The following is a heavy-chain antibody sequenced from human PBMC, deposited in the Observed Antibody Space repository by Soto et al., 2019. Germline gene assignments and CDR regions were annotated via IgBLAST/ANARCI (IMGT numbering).Heavy chain of an antibody. D-gene: IGHD6-19*01. V-gene: IGHV3-23*01. CDR2: ISGSGDST. CDR3: AKERSSGWSFDY. J-gene: IGHJ4*02. Sequence: EVQLLESGGGLVQPGGSLRLSCAASGFTFSTYAMNWVRQAPGKGLEWVSGISGSGDSTDYADSVKGRFTVSRDNYKNTLYLQMNSLRGEDTAVFYCAKERSSGWSFDYWGQGTLVTVSP. CDR1: GFTFSTYA.